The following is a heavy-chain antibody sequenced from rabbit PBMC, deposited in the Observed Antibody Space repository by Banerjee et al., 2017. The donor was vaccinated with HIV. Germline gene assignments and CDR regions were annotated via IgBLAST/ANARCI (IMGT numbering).Heavy chain of an antibody. V-gene: IGHV1S45*01. CDR3: ARGGSEGGDGFNL. Sequence: EESGGDLVKPEGSLTLTCTASGFSFSSSYWICWVRQAPGKGLECNACIWPGDGTTYYASWAKGRFTISKTSSTTVTLQMTSLTAADTATYFCARGGSEGGDGFNLWGQGTLVTVS. CDR2: IWPGDGTT. J-gene: IGHJ4*01. D-gene: IGHD2-1*01. CDR1: GFSFSSSYW.